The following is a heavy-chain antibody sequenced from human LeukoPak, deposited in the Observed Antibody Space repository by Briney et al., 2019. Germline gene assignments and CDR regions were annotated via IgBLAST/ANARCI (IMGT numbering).Heavy chain of an antibody. CDR3: ARKENVYYYFDY. V-gene: IGHV4-28*01. J-gene: IGHJ4*02. CDR1: GYSITSSSW. CDR2: IYHSGTT. Sequence: PSETLSLTCAVSGYSITSSSWWGWIRQPPGKGLEWIGYIYHSGTTYYNPSLQSRVTMSVDTSKNQCSLKLSSVTAVDTAVYYCARKENVYYYFDYWGQGTLVTVSS. D-gene: IGHD3-10*01.